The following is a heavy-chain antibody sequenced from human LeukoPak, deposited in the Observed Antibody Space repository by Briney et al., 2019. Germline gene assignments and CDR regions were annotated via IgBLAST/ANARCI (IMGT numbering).Heavy chain of an antibody. CDR2: ISGSGGST. V-gene: IGHV3-23*01. CDR1: GFTFSSYA. J-gene: IGHJ4*02. D-gene: IGHD4-17*01. CDR3: AKDVGRYGDYARGDDY. Sequence: GGYLRLSCAASGFTFSSYAMSWVRQAPGKGLEWVSAISGSGGSTYYADSVKGRFTISRDNSKNTLYLQMNSLRAEDTAVYYCAKDVGRYGDYARGDDYWGQGTLVTVSS.